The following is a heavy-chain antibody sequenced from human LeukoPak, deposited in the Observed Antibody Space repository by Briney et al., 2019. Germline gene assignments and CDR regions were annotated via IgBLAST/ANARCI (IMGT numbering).Heavy chain of an antibody. CDR1: GFPFRAYG. J-gene: IGHJ3*02. V-gene: IGHV3-30*02. D-gene: IGHD5-18*01. Sequence: PGGSLRLSCATSGFPFRAYGIHWVRQVAGKGLEWVAFIRYDGTSKYYIDSVKGRFSISRDTSMNTVSLQMNSLRDEDTAVYYCAKEDKGYSFGFDAFDTWGQGTMVTVSA. CDR2: IRYDGTSK. CDR3: AKEDKGYSFGFDAFDT.